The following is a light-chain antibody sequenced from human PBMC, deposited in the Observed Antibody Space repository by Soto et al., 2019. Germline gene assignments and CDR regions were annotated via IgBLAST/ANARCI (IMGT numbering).Light chain of an antibody. CDR3: QHYQNWPPLYA. V-gene: IGKV3-15*01. Sequence: EILMTQSPATLSVSPGERATLSCRASQSVSTNLAWYQQNPGQAPRLLIYAASTRATGVPARFSGSGSETEFTLTISSLQSEDSAVYYCQHYQNWPPLYAFGQGTKLEIK. J-gene: IGKJ2*01. CDR2: AAS. CDR1: QSVSTN.